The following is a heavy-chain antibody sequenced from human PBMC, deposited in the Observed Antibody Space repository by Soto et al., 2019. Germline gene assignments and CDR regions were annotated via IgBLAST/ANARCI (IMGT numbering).Heavy chain of an antibody. J-gene: IGHJ4*02. Sequence: ASGKVSCKASGHTFTANHMHWVRQAPGQGLEWMGWINPNSGGTNYAQKLQGRVTMTRDTSISTAYMELSSLRSDDTAVYYCARVGDYGANSGFDFWGQGTLVTVSS. CDR1: GHTFTANH. CDR2: INPNSGGT. D-gene: IGHD4-17*01. CDR3: ARVGDYGANSGFDF. V-gene: IGHV1-2*02.